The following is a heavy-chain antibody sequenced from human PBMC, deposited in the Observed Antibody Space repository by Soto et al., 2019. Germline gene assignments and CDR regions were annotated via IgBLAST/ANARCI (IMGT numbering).Heavy chain of an antibody. D-gene: IGHD2-8*02. J-gene: IGHJ5*02. CDR1: GFTFSSYA. CDR3: ASLVVTNDDNWFDP. Sequence: QVQLVESGGGVVQPGRSLRLSCAASGFTFSSYAMHWVRQAPGKGLEWVAVISYDGSNKYYADSVKGRFTISRDNSKNTLYLQMNSLRAEDTAVYYCASLVVTNDDNWFDPWGQGTLVTVSS. V-gene: IGHV3-30-3*01. CDR2: ISYDGSNK.